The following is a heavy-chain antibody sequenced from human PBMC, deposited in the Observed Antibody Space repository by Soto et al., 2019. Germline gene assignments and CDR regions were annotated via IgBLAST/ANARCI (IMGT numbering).Heavy chain of an antibody. Sequence: GESLRLSCVGSGFSFSSYAIHWVRQAPGQGLEWVSAISGSGGTTFYADSVKGRFTISRDNSKNTLYLQVNSLRAEDTAAYYCAKDLGYTSSWYYALHIWGQGTMVTVSS. V-gene: IGHV3-23*01. CDR2: ISGSGGTT. J-gene: IGHJ3*02. CDR1: GFSFSSYA. D-gene: IGHD6-13*01. CDR3: AKDLGYTSSWYYALHI.